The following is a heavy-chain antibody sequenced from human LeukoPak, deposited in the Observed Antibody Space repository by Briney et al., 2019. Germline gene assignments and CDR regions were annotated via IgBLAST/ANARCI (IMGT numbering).Heavy chain of an antibody. D-gene: IGHD5-12*01. Sequence: ASVKVSCKASGYTFTSYDINWVRQATGQGLEWMGWMNPNSGNPGYAQKFQGRVTMTRNTSISTAYMELSSLRSEDPAVYYCATLKRGYSGSNGRAFDTWGQGKMVTVSS. J-gene: IGHJ3*02. CDR3: ATLKRGYSGSNGRAFDT. CDR2: MNPNSGNP. V-gene: IGHV1-8*01. CDR1: GYTFTSYD.